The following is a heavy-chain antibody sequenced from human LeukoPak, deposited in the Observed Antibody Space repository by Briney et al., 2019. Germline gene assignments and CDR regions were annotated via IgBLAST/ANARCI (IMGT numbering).Heavy chain of an antibody. V-gene: IGHV1-18*01. CDR1: GYTFTSYG. CDR2: ISAYNGNT. J-gene: IGHJ4*02. Sequence: ASVKVSCKASGYTFTSYGISWVRQAPGQGLEWMGWISAYNGNTNYAQKLQGRVTMTTDTSTSTAYMELRSLRSDDTAVYCCARDLEYVSRFDYWGQGTLVTVSS. D-gene: IGHD3-16*01. CDR3: ARDLEYVSRFDY.